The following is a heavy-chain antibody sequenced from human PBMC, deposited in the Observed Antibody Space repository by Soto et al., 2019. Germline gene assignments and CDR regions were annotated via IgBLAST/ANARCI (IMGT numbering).Heavy chain of an antibody. Sequence: ASVKFSCKTSGYSFIKNAIHWMRQAPGQRPEWMGWINVGTDKTKHSEKFQGRVTITTDTSASTAYMELTSLGSEDTAVYYCARLEAGVKLDYWGQGTPVTVAS. CDR1: GYSFIKNA. J-gene: IGHJ4*02. V-gene: IGHV1-3*01. CDR3: ARLEAGVKLDY. CDR2: INVGTDKT.